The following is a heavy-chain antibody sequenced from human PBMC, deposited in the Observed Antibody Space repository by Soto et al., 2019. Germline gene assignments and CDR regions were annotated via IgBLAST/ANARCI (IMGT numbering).Heavy chain of an antibody. V-gene: IGHV3-48*03. J-gene: IGHJ4*02. CDR2: ISLSGSTI. Sequence: SLRLSCAASGFAFSNYEMNWVRQAPGKGLEWVSYISLSGSTIYYADSVKGRFTISRDDAKNSLYLQVNSLRADDTAVYYCARESFSASPNFFDYWGQGT. D-gene: IGHD3-3*02. CDR1: GFAFSNYE. CDR3: ARESFSASPNFFDY.